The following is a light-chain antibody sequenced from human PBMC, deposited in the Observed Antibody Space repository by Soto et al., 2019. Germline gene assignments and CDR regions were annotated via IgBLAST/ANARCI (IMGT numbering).Light chain of an antibody. Sequence: DIVMTQSPVSLPVTPGEPASISCRSSQSLLHSNGYSYLDWFLQRPGQSPQLLIYLGSNRAPGVPDRCSGSGSGTDFTLKISRVEAEDVGVYYCMEALQTPWTFGHGTKVEIK. CDR1: QSLLHSNGYSY. V-gene: IGKV2-28*01. CDR3: MEALQTPWT. J-gene: IGKJ1*01. CDR2: LGS.